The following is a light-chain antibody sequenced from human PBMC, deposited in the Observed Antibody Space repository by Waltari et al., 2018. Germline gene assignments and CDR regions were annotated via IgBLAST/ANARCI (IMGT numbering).Light chain of an antibody. CDR2: AAS. J-gene: IGKJ4*01. V-gene: IGKV1-39*01. CDR3: QQSFSSLN. Sequence: IQMTQSPSPLSASVGDRVTITGRASQSIDTYLNWYQQKPGKAPKLLIYAASALQSGVPSRFSGSGSGTDFTLTISSLQPEDFATYYCQQSFSSLNFGGGTKVAIK. CDR1: QSIDTY.